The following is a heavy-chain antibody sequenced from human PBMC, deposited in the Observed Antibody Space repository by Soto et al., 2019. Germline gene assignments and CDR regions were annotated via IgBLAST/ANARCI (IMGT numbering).Heavy chain of an antibody. CDR1: GFSFSSYG. D-gene: IGHD4-17*01. CDR3: ARGQDDYGDSDVWFDP. J-gene: IGHJ5*02. Sequence: EEQLLESGGGLVQPGGSLRLSCAASGFSFSSYGMSWVRQAPGKGLEWVSGISGGGDSTYYADSVKGQFTISSDKSKNTLYLQMNSLRAEDTAVYYCARGQDDYGDSDVWFDPWGQGTLVSVSS. V-gene: IGHV3-23*01. CDR2: ISGGGDST.